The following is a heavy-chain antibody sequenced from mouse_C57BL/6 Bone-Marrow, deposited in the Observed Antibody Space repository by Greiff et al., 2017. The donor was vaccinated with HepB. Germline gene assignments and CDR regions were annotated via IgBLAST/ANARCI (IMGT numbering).Heavy chain of an antibody. J-gene: IGHJ2*01. D-gene: IGHD2-3*01. CDR1: GFTFSSYA. V-gene: IGHV5-4*01. CDR2: ISDGGSYT. CDR3: AWGWLPLDY. Sequence: EVQVVESGGGLVKPGGSLKLSCAASGFTFSSYAMSWVRQTPEKRLEWVATISDGGSYTYYPDNVKGRFTISRDNAKNNLYLQMSHLKSEDTAMYYCAWGWLPLDYWGQGTTLTVSS.